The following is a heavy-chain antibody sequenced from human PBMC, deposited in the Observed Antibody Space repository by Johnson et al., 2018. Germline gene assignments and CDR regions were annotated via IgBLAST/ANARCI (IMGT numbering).Heavy chain of an antibody. CDR3: ARLGGQLNYYSNMDV. V-gene: IGHV3-48*02. D-gene: IGHD6-6*01. CDR2: ISSSSSTL. J-gene: IGHJ6*02. Sequence: VQLVESGGGLVQPGGSLRLSCAASGFTFSSYSMNWVRQAPGKGLEWVSYISSSSSTLYYADSVKGRFTISRDNAKNSLYLQMNSLRDDDTAVYYCARLGGQLNYYSNMDVWGQGTTVTVSS. CDR1: GFTFSSYS.